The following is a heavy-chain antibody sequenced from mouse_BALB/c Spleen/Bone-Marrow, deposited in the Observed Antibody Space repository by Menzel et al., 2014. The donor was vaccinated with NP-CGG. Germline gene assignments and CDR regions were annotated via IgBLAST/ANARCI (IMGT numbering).Heavy chain of an antibody. CDR2: IYPGSGST. Sequence: LQQPGSELVRPGASMKLSCKASGYTFTSYWMHWVKQRPGQGLEWIGNIYPGSGSTNYDEKFESKATLTVDTSSSTAYMQLSSLTSEDSTVYYCTRRYGSSYYALDYWGQGTSVTVSS. CDR3: TRRYGSSYYALDY. J-gene: IGHJ4*01. CDR1: GYTFTSYW. V-gene: IGHV1S22*01. D-gene: IGHD1-1*01.